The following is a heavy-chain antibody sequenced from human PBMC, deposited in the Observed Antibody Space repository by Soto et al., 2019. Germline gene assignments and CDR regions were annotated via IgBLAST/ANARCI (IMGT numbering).Heavy chain of an antibody. CDR3: ARRVDYVWGSYRYSPYFDY. Sequence: QVQLQESGPGLVKPSETLSLTCTVSGGSISSYYWSWIRQPPGKGLEWIGYIYYSGSTNYNPSLKSRVPLSVDTSKNQSSLKLSSVTAADTAVYYCARRVDYVWGSYRYSPYFDYWGQGTLVTVSS. CDR1: GGSISSYY. J-gene: IGHJ4*02. CDR2: IYYSGST. V-gene: IGHV4-59*08. D-gene: IGHD3-16*02.